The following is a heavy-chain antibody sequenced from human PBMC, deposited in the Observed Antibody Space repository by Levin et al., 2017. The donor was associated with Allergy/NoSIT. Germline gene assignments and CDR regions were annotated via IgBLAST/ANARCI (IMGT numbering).Heavy chain of an antibody. V-gene: IGHV3-9*01. CDR2: ISWNSGSI. CDR1: GFTFDDYA. CDR3: AKDDYYDIDDAFDI. Sequence: GGSLRLSCAASGFTFDDYAMHWVRQAPGKGLEWVSGISWNSGSIGYADSVKGRFTISRDNAKNSLYLQMNSLRAEDTALYYCAKDDYYDIDDAFDIWGQGTMVTVSS. D-gene: IGHD3-22*01. J-gene: IGHJ3*02.